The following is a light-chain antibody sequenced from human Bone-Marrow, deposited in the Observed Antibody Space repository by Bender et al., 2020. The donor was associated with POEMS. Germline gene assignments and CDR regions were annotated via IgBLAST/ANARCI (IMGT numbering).Light chain of an antibody. CDR1: ILPKQY. CDR3: RSSYIDSTSHVV. CDR2: KDS. J-gene: IGLJ2*01. Sequence: SELTQPLSVSVSPGQTAKITCSGDILPKQYAYWYQKRPGQAPLLMIYKDSERPAGIPERFSGSSSGTTVTLTISGVQAEDEADYYCRSSYIDSTSHVVFGGGTRLTVL. V-gene: IGLV3-25*03.